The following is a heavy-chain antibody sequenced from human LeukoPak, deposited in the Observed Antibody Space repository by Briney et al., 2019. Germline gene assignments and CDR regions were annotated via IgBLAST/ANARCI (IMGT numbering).Heavy chain of an antibody. J-gene: IGHJ4*02. CDR2: IKVDGTEK. D-gene: IGHD1-1*01. V-gene: IGHV3-7*05. Sequence: GGSLRLSCAASGFTFSTYWMHWVRQAPGKGLEWVANIKVDGTEKYYVDSVKGRFTISRDNAKNSLSLQMSGLRAEDTAVYYCARDWNGSGTAFDHWGQGTLVTVSS. CDR1: GFTFSTYW. CDR3: ARDWNGSGTAFDH.